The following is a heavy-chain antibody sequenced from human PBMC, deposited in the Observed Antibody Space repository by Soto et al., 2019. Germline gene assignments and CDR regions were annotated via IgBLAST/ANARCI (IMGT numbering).Heavy chain of an antibody. CDR1: GYTFTSYG. D-gene: IGHD3-3*01. CDR3: ARVLEWLDYYYYYYMDV. J-gene: IGHJ6*03. Sequence: GASVKVSCKASGYTFTSYGISWVRQAPGQGLEWMGWISAYNGNTNYARKLQGRVTMTTDTSTSTAYMELRSLRSDDTAVYYCARVLEWLDYYYYYYMDVWGKGTTVTVSS. V-gene: IGHV1-18*01. CDR2: ISAYNGNT.